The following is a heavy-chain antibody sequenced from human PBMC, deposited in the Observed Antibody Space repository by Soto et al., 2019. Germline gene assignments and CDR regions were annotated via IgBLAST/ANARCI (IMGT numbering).Heavy chain of an antibody. CDR3: ARDKRDLRFLEWSYYFDY. CDR2: ISYDGSNK. J-gene: IGHJ4*02. Sequence: GGSLRLSCAASGFTLSSYALHWVRQAPGKGLEWVALISYDGSNKYYADSVKGRFTISRDNSKNTLYLQMNSLRAEDTAVYYCARDKRDLRFLEWSYYFDYLGQGTLVTVSS. V-gene: IGHV3-30-3*01. D-gene: IGHD3-3*01. CDR1: GFTLSSYA.